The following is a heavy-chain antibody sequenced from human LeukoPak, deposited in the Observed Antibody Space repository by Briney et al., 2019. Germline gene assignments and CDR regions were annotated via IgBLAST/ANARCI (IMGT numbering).Heavy chain of an antibody. V-gene: IGHV4-59*08. CDR2: IYYSGST. J-gene: IGHJ1*01. Sequence: SETLSLTCTVSGGSTSRYYWSWIRQPPGKSLEWIGYIYYSGSTTYNPSLKSRATLSIDTSKNQFSLNLSSVTAADTAVYYCARLPGIAAVWGQGTWVIASS. D-gene: IGHD6-25*01. CDR1: GGSTSRYY. CDR3: ARLPGIAAV.